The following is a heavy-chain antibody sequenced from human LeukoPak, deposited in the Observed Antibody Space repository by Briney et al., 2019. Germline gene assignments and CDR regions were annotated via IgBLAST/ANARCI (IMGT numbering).Heavy chain of an antibody. J-gene: IGHJ4*02. D-gene: IGHD4-17*01. CDR2: ISYDGSNK. CDR3: ARAPDYDDLDY. CDR1: GFTFSSYA. Sequence: PGGSLRLSCAASGFTFSSYAMHWVRQAPGKGLEWVAVISYDGSNKYYADSVKGRFTISRDNSKNTLYLQMNGLRAEDTAVYYCARAPDYDDLDYRGQGTLVTVSS. V-gene: IGHV3-30-3*01.